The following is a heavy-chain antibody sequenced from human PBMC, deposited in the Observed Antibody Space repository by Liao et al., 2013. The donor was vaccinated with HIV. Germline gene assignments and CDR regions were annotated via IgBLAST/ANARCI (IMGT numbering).Heavy chain of an antibody. CDR1: GGSFSGYY. D-gene: IGHD2-15*01. V-gene: IGHV4-34*01. CDR3: ARDRYCSGGSCYYYMDV. Sequence: QVQLQQWGAGLLKPSETLSLTCAVYGGSFSGYYWSWIRQPPGKGLEWIGEINHSGSTNYNPSLKSRVTISVDTSKNQFSLKLSSVTAADTAVYYCARDRYCSGGSCYYYMDVWGKGTTVTVSS. J-gene: IGHJ6*03. CDR2: INHSGST.